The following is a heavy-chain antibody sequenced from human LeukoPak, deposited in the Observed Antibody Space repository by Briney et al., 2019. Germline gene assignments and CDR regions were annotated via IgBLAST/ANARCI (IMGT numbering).Heavy chain of an antibody. CDR3: ARDGVAMAGTFDY. V-gene: IGHV3-7*01. Sequence: GGSLRLSCAASGFTFSSYWMSWVREAPGKGLEWVANIKQDGSEKYYVDSVKGRFTISRDNAKNSLNLQMNSLRAEDTAVYYCARDGVAMAGTFDYWGQGTLVTVSS. J-gene: IGHJ4*02. CDR1: GFTFSSYW. CDR2: IKQDGSEK. D-gene: IGHD6-19*01.